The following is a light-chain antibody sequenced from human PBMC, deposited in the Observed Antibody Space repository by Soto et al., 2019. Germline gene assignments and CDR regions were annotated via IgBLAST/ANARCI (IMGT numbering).Light chain of an antibody. CDR1: QSVTNNY. Sequence: EIVLMQSPGTLSLSPGERATLSCRASQSVTNNYLAWYQQKPGQAPRLLIYGASSRATGVLDRFSGSGSGNDFTLTITRLEHQDFAVYYCQQYGISPLMYTFGQGTKLGVK. CDR3: QQYGISPLMYT. CDR2: GAS. J-gene: IGKJ2*01. V-gene: IGKV3-20*01.